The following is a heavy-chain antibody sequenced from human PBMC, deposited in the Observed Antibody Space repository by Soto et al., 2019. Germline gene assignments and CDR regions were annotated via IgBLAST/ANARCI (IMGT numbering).Heavy chain of an antibody. CDR2: IYYSGST. CDR3: ASDERGWMDY. J-gene: IGHJ4*02. Sequence: SETLSLTCTVSGGCISNYYWTWIRQPPGKGLEWIGYIYYSGSTNYNPSLKSRVTISVDTSKNQFSLKLSSVTAADTAVYYCASDERGWMDYWGQGTLVTVSS. CDR1: GGCISNYY. V-gene: IGHV4-59*01. D-gene: IGHD6-19*01.